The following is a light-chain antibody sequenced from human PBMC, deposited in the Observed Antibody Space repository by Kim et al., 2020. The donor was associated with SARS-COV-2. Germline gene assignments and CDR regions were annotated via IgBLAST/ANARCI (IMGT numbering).Light chain of an antibody. CDR2: ANT. J-gene: IGLJ2*01. V-gene: IGLV1-40*01. CDR3: QSYDNTRRAWV. Sequence: QTVTISCTGGRSSIGAGYDVHWYQQLPGTVPRLLIYANTNRPSGVPDRFSGSKSDTSASLAITGLQAEDEADYYCQSYDNTRRAWVFGGGTQLTVL. CDR1: RSSIGAGYD.